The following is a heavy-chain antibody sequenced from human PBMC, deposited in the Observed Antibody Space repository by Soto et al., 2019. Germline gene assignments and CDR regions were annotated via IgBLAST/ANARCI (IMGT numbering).Heavy chain of an antibody. J-gene: IGHJ5*02. V-gene: IGHV7-4-1*01. CDR2: INTNTGNP. Sequence: QVPLVQSGSELKKPGASVKVSCKASGYTFTSYAMNWVRQAPGQGLEWMGWINTNTGNPTYAQGFTGRFVFSLDTTVSTAYLQICSLTAEHTAVYYCFIVVVVDATASFNWFDPWGQGRLVTVSS. CDR3: FIVVVVDATASFNWFDP. D-gene: IGHD2-15*01. CDR1: GYTFTSYA.